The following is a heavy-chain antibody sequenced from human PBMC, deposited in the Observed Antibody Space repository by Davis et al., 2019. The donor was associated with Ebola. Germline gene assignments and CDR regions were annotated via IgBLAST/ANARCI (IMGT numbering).Heavy chain of an antibody. CDR1: GGSFSGYY. CDR2: INHSGST. V-gene: IGHV4-34*01. Sequence: PSETLSLTCAVYGGSFSGYYWSWIRQPPGKGLEWIGEINHSGSTNYNPSLKSRVTISVDTSKNQFSLKLSSVTAADTAVYYCARTRWTQGNYYYGSGSYYPYYYGMDVWGQGTTVTVSS. J-gene: IGHJ6*02. D-gene: IGHD3-10*01. CDR3: ARTRWTQGNYYYGSGSYYPYYYGMDV.